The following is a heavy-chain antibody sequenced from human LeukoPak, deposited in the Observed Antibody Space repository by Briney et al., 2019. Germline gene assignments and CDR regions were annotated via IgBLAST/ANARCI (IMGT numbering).Heavy chain of an antibody. V-gene: IGHV1-2*02. CDR1: GYNFTAYQ. D-gene: IGHD2-21*02. CDR2: MNPNRGGS. J-gene: IGHJ1*01. CDR3: AKVARRSVVTEEEYFQH. Sequence: ASGKVSCKASGYNFTAYQMHWVRQAPGQGLEWMVWMNPNRGGSTYAQKFEGRVTMTRDTPINTAYMELSRLTSDDTAIYYCAKVARRSVVTEEEYFQHWGQGTLVTVSS.